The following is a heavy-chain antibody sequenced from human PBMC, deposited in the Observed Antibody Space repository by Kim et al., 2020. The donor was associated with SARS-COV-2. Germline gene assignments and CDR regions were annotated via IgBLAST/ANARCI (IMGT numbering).Heavy chain of an antibody. D-gene: IGHD6-6*01. CDR2: IYYSGST. CDR3: ARSGNIAARSWVY. Sequence: SETLSLTCTVSGVSISSYYWSWIRQPPGKGLEWIGYIYYSGSTNYSPSLKSRVTISVDTSKNQFSLKLSSVTAADTAVYYCARSGNIAARSWVYRGQGTLVTVSS. CDR1: GVSISSYY. V-gene: IGHV4-59*13. J-gene: IGHJ4*02.